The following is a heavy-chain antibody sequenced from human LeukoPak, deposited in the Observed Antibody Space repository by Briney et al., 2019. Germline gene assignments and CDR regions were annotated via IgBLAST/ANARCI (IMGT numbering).Heavy chain of an antibody. CDR3: ARGRSVPAAARKHYYYYMDV. J-gene: IGHJ6*03. V-gene: IGHV4-34*01. CDR1: GGSFSGYY. D-gene: IGHD2-2*01. CDR2: INHSGST. Sequence: SETLSLTCAVYGGSFSGYYWRWVRQPPGKGLEWIGEINHSGSTNYNPSPKSRVTISVDTSKNQFSLKLSSVTAADTAVYYCARGRSVPAAARKHYYYYMDVWGKGTTVTVSS.